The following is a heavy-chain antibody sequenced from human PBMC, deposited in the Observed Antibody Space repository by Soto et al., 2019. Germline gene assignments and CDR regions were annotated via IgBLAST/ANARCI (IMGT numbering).Heavy chain of an antibody. CDR1: GYTFTSYG. V-gene: IGHV1-18*01. Sequence: ASVKVSCKASGYTFTSYGISWVRQAPGQGLEWMGWISAYNGNTNYAQKLQGRVTMTTDTSTSTAYMELRSLRTDDTAVYYCAKNHRAYLCFDYWGQGTLVTVSS. J-gene: IGHJ4*02. CDR3: AKNHRAYLCFDY. CDR2: ISAYNGNT.